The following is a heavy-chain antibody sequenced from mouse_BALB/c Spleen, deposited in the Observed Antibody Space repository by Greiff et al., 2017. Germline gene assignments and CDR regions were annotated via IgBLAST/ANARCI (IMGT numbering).Heavy chain of an antibody. J-gene: IGHJ2*01. CDR3: ARRGKIPLDY. V-gene: IGHV3-2*02. CDR2: ISYSGST. Sequence: VQLQQSGPGLVKPSQSLSLTCTVTGYSITSDYAWNWIRQFPGNKLEWMGYISYSGSTSYNPSLKSRISITRDTSKNQFFLQLNSVTTEDTATYYCARRGKIPLDYWGQGTTLTVSS. CDR1: GYSITSDYA.